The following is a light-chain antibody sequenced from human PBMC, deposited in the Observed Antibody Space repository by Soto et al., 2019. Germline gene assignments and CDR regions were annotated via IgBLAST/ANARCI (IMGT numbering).Light chain of an antibody. V-gene: IGLV2-23*02. CDR2: EVT. CDR3: CSYAGRSTWV. CDR1: SGDVGTYNL. J-gene: IGLJ3*02. Sequence: QSALTQPASVSGSPGQSIHISCTGTSGDVGTYNLVSWYQHRPGKAPQLMIFEVTKRPSGVSVRFTGSKSGNTASLTISGLQAEDEGDFFCCSYAGRSTWVLGGGTKVTVL.